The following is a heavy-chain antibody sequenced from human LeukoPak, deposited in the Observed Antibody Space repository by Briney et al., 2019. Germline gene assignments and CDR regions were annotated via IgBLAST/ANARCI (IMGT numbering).Heavy chain of an antibody. CDR3: ARVEPGGWYSVY. CDR2: INPNSGGT. D-gene: IGHD6-19*01. J-gene: IGHJ4*02. V-gene: IGHV1-2*02. Sequence: ASVKVSCKASGYTFTGYYMHWVRQAPGQGLEWMGWINPNSGGTNYAQKFQGRVTMTRDTSISTAYMELSSLRSEDTAVYYCARVEPGGWYSVYWGQGTLVTVSS. CDR1: GYTFTGYY.